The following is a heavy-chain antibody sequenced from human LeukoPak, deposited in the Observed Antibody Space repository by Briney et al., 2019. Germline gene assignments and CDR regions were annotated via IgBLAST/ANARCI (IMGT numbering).Heavy chain of an antibody. D-gene: IGHD3-10*01. J-gene: IGHJ4*02. Sequence: GGSLRLSCAASGFTFSSYGMHWVRQAPGKGLEWVAVISYDGSNKYYADSVKGRFTIYRDNSKNTLYLQMNSLRAEDTAVYYCAKDYNYWGQGTLVTVPS. V-gene: IGHV3-30*18. CDR3: AKDYNY. CDR2: ISYDGSNK. CDR1: GFTFSSYG.